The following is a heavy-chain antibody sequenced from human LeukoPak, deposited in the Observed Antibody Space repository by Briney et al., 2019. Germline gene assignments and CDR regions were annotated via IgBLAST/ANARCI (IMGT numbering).Heavy chain of an antibody. CDR2: IYYSRST. CDR3: AYYGSAYSFDY. J-gene: IGHJ4*02. V-gene: IGHV4-31*03. Sequence: SETLSLTCNVSGGSISSGGYYWSWIRQYPGKSLEWIGYIYYSRSTYYNPSLKSRVTISVDTSENQFSLKLSSVTAADTAVYYCAYYGSAYSFDYWGQGTLVTVSS. D-gene: IGHD3-10*01. CDR1: GGSISSGGYY.